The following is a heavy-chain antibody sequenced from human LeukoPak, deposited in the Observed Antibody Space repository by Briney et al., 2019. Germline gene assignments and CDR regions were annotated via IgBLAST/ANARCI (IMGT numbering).Heavy chain of an antibody. J-gene: IGHJ4*02. CDR1: GFIVSSNY. Sequence: PGGSLRLSCAASGFIVSSNYMSWVRQAPGKGLEWVSVIYSGGSTYYADSVKGRFTISRDNSKNTLYLQMNSLRAEDTAVYYCVRSYYYGSGTNWGQGTLVTVSS. D-gene: IGHD3-10*01. CDR3: VRSYYYGSGTN. V-gene: IGHV3-53*01. CDR2: IYSGGST.